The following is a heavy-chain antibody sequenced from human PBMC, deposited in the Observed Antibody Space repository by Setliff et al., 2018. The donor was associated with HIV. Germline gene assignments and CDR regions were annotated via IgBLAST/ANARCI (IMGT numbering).Heavy chain of an antibody. CDR2: INPSGGSI. V-gene: IGHV1-46*01. CDR3: ARAGSGSPLILFDY. D-gene: IGHD1-26*01. CDR1: GYIFTGYY. J-gene: IGHJ4*02. Sequence: ASVKVSCKASGYIFTGYYIHWVRQAPGQGLEWMGIINPSGGSISYAQKFQGRVTMTRDTSASTVFVELNSVRSEDTAVYYCARAGSGSPLILFDYWGQGTLVTVSS.